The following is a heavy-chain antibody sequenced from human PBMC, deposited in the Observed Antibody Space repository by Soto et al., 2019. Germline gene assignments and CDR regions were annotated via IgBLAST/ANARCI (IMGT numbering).Heavy chain of an antibody. CDR3: GRLGVAPPAGNYYGMDV. Sequence: QVQLVESGGGLGKPGGSLRLSCAASGFTFSDYYMSWIRQAPGKGLEWVSYISSRSSYTKYADSVKGRITVPRDNAKNSLYLKMNSLRAEDTAVYYCGRLGVAPPAGNYYGMDVWGQGTTVTVSS. V-gene: IGHV3-11*06. CDR1: GFTFSDYY. CDR2: ISSRSSYT. J-gene: IGHJ6*02. D-gene: IGHD2-2*01.